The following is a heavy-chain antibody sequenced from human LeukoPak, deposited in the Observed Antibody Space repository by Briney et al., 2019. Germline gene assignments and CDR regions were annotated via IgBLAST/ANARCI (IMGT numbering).Heavy chain of an antibody. CDR1: GFTFSIAW. Sequence: GSLRLSCAASGFTFSIAWMTWVRQAPGKGLEWVGRIKSKRDGGSMDYAAPVKGRFTISRDDSKDMLYLQMNSLKIEDAGVYYCTTVGSAWNFDYWGQGTLVTVSS. V-gene: IGHV3-15*01. CDR3: TTVGSAWNFDY. D-gene: IGHD6-25*01. CDR2: IKSKRDGGSM. J-gene: IGHJ4*02.